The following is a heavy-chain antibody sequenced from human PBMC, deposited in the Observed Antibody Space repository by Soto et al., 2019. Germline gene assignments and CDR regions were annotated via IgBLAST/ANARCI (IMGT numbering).Heavy chain of an antibody. CDR1: GYTFTSYD. D-gene: IGHD5-12*01. V-gene: IGHV1-8*01. Sequence: GASVKVSCKASGYTFTSYDINWVRQATGQGLEWMGWMNPNSGNTGYAQKFQGRVTMTRNTSISTAYMELSSLRSEDTAVYYCARGPGYSCYDSYYYYMDVWGKGTTVTVSS. CDR2: MNPNSGNT. J-gene: IGHJ6*03. CDR3: ARGPGYSCYDSYYYYMDV.